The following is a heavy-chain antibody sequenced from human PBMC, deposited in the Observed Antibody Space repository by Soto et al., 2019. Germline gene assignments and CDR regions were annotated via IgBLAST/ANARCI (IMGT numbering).Heavy chain of an antibody. CDR3: AKGDNLGPKTGYAFDP. D-gene: IGHD5-12*01. CDR1: GDSASSNTAS. Sequence: SHTLSLTCAISGDSASSNTASWNWIRQSPSRGLEWLGRTYFRSKWYNDYAVSVKSRIIINPDTSNNQFSLQLNSVTPEDTAVYFRAKGDNLGPKTGYAFDPWGQGIMVTVSS. V-gene: IGHV6-1*01. CDR2: TYFRSKWYN. J-gene: IGHJ5*02.